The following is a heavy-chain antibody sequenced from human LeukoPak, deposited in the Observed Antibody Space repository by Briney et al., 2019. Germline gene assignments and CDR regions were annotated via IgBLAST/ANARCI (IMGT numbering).Heavy chain of an antibody. Sequence: PGGSLRLSCAASGFTFSDYYMTWIRQAPGKGLEWVSYISSTPSYTNYADSVKGRFTISRDNAKNSLYLQMNSLRAKDTAVYYCARGGGRVRLSYWGQGTLVTVSS. CDR3: ARGGGRVRLSY. D-gene: IGHD4-23*01. J-gene: IGHJ4*02. V-gene: IGHV3-11*06. CDR2: ISSTPSYT. CDR1: GFTFSDYY.